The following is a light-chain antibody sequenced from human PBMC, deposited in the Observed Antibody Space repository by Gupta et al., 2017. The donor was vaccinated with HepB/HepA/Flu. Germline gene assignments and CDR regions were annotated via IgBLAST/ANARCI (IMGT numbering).Light chain of an antibody. CDR3: QQSYMTPPT. J-gene: IGKJ1*01. CDR1: QSIRKN. V-gene: IGKV1-39*01. CDR2: AAS. Sequence: DIQMTQSPSSLSASIGDRVTSNCRASQSIRKNLNWYQQKPGKAPKVLIYAASSLQSGVPSRFSGSGSGTDFTLTISRLPPEAVATFYCQQSYMTPPTFGQGTKVEIK.